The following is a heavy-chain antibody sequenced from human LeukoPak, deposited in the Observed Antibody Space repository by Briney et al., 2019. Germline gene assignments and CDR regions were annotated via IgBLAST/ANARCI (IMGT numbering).Heavy chain of an antibody. CDR2: IRSNGVGT. J-gene: IGHJ3*02. Sequence: QSGGSLRLSCAASGFTFSSYAMHWVRQAPGKGLEYVSAIRSNGVGTYYANSVKGRFTISRDNSKNTLYLQMNSLRAEDTAVYYCASSRDSSGYYNDAFDIWGQGTMVTVSS. V-gene: IGHV3-64*01. CDR3: ASSRDSSGYYNDAFDI. CDR1: GFTFSSYA. D-gene: IGHD3-22*01.